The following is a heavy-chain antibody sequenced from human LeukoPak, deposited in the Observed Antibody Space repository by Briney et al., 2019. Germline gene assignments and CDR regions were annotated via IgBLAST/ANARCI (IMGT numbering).Heavy chain of an antibody. CDR2: ISYDGNNK. Sequence: GGSLRLSCAASGFTFSNSAMNWVRQAPGKGLEWVAVISYDGNNKYYSDSVKGRFTISRDNSKNTLYPQMNSLRAEDTAVYYCAKDMYYRGSGSYFNVDYWGQGTLVTVSS. D-gene: IGHD3-10*01. CDR3: AKDMYYRGSGSYFNVDY. J-gene: IGHJ4*02. CDR1: GFTFSNSA. V-gene: IGHV3-30*18.